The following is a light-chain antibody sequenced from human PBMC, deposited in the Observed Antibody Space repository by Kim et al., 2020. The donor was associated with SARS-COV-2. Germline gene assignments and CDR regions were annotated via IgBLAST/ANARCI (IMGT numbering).Light chain of an antibody. CDR3: QSYDSSLSGWV. J-gene: IGLJ3*02. CDR2: SNS. CDR1: SSNIGADYD. Sequence: RVIISCPGSSSNIGADYDVHWYQYLPGTVPKLLIYSNSNRPSGVPDRFSGSKSGTSASLAITGLQAEDEADYYCQSYDSSLSGWVFGGGTQLTVL. V-gene: IGLV1-40*01.